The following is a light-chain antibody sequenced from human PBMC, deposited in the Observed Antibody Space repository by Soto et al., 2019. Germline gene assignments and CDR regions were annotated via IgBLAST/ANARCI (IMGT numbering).Light chain of an antibody. V-gene: IGKV3-15*01. J-gene: IGKJ1*01. CDR2: GAS. CDR3: QQYDQWWT. Sequence: EIVMTQSPATLSVSPGERATFSCRASQSVNSNLAWYQLKPGQPPRLLVYGASIRATDIPARFSGSGSGTDYTLTIRSLQSEDFGVYFCQQYDQWWTFGQGTKVEIK. CDR1: QSVNSN.